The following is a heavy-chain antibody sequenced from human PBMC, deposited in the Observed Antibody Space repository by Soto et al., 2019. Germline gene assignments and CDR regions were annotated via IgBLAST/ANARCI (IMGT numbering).Heavy chain of an antibody. CDR3: ARDGGSYYDAFDI. D-gene: IGHD1-26*01. Sequence: QVQLVESGGGVVQPGRSLRLSCAASGFTFSSYGMHWVRQAPGKGLEWVAVIWYDGSNKYYADSVKGRFTISRDNSKNTLYLQMNSPRAEDTAVYYCARDGGSYYDAFDIWGQGTMVTVSS. V-gene: IGHV3-33*01. CDR2: IWYDGSNK. CDR1: GFTFSSYG. J-gene: IGHJ3*02.